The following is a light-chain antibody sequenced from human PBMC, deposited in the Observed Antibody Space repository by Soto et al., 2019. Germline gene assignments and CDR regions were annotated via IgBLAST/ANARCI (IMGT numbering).Light chain of an antibody. V-gene: IGKV3-11*01. CDR2: YAS. CDR1: QSVSSY. J-gene: IGKJ5*01. CDR3: QQRSNWPPIT. Sequence: EIVLTQSPVGMSLSLGKRANLCCRASQSVSSYLAWYQQKPGQAPRLLIFYASNRATGIPPRFSGSGSATDFILTTSSLEPEDFAVYYCQQRSNWPPITFGQGTRVDIK.